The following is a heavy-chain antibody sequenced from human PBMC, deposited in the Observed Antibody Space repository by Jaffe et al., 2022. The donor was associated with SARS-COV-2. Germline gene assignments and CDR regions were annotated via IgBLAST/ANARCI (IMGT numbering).Heavy chain of an antibody. Sequence: QVQLQESGPGLVKPSETLSLTCTVSGGSISSYYWSWIRQPPGKGLEWIGYIYYSGSTNYNPSLKSRVTISVDTSKNQFSLKLSSVTAADTAVYYCARAAMVRGVMPYFYYYYYMDVWGKGTTVTVSS. V-gene: IGHV4-59*01. D-gene: IGHD3-10*01. CDR1: GGSISSYY. J-gene: IGHJ6*03. CDR2: IYYSGST. CDR3: ARAAMVRGVMPYFYYYYYMDV.